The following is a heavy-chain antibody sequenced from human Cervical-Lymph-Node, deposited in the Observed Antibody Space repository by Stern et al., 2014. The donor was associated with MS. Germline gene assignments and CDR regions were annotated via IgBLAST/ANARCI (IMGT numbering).Heavy chain of an antibody. V-gene: IGHV4-59*11. CDR1: GGSITSHY. CDR2: VYYTGTT. J-gene: IGHJ4*02. CDR3: ARDEGGSYDH. Sequence: QVQLQESGPGLVKPAATLSLTCTISGGSITSHYWSWIRQPPGKGLEYIGYVYYTGTTNYNPSLNGRVAISVDTSKNQFFLKLSSVTAADTAVYFCARDEGGSYDHWGQGTLVTVSS. D-gene: IGHD1-26*01.